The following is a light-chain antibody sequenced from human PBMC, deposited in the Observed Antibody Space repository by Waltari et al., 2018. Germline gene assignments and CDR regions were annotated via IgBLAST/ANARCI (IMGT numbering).Light chain of an antibody. CDR1: ALPKKY. CDR3: QSADSSDTHVV. Sequence: SYELTQPPPVSVSPGQTARITCSGDALPKKYAYWYQQKPGQAPVLVRDKDTERPSGIPERFSGSSSGTKVTLTISGVQAEDEADYYCQSADSSDTHVVFGGGTKLTVL. J-gene: IGLJ2*01. V-gene: IGLV3-25*03. CDR2: KDT.